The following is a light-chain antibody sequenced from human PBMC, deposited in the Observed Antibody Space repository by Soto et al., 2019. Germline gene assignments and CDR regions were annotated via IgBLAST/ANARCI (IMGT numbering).Light chain of an antibody. CDR2: AAS. CDR1: QGLGTN. CDR3: QQYNHWPLS. V-gene: IGKV3-15*01. J-gene: IGKJ4*01. Sequence: TVMTQSPATLSVSPGERATLSCRASQGLGTNLAWYQQRPGQAPRLLIYAASTRATGVPARFSGSGSETVFPLTITTLQSEDFAVYYWQQYNHWPLSFGVGTKVEIK.